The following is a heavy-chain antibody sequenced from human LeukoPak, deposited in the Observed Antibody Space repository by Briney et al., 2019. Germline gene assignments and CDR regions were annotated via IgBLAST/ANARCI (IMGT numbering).Heavy chain of an antibody. D-gene: IGHD6-6*01. Sequence: PSETLSLTCTVSGGSISSGGYYWSWIRQPPGKGLEWIGYIYHSGSTYYNPSLKSRVTISVDRSKNQFSLKLSSVTAADTAVYYCAREAVPRHIAARPVAYFDYWGQGTLVTVSS. CDR1: GGSISSGGYY. V-gene: IGHV4-30-2*01. CDR3: AREAVPRHIAARPVAYFDY. J-gene: IGHJ4*02. CDR2: IYHSGST.